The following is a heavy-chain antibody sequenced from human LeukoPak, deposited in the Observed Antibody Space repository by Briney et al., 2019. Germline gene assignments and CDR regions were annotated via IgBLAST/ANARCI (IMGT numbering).Heavy chain of an antibody. D-gene: IGHD3-22*01. J-gene: IGHJ4*02. CDR1: GYSLTSYW. V-gene: IGHV5-51*01. Sequence: EESLKISCKGSGYSLTSYWIGWVRQMPGKGLEWMGIIYPGDSDTRYSPSFQGQVTISADKSISTAYLQWSSLKASDTAMYYCARLSDSSGYYLDYWGQGTLVTVSS. CDR2: IYPGDSDT. CDR3: ARLSDSSGYYLDY.